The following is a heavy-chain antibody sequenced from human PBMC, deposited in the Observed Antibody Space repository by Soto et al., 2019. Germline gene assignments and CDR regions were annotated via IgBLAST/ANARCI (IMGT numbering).Heavy chain of an antibody. Sequence: EVQLVESGGGLVQRGGSLRLSCAASGFTFSDYWMHWVRQAPGKGPVWLSRINGDGSNTNHAHFVKGRFTISRDNAKNTLYLQINSLRAEDTVVYYCVRSMTTLTIDWLDPWGRGTQVTVSS. V-gene: IGHV3-74*01. CDR2: INGDGSNT. CDR1: GFTFSDYW. CDR3: VRSMTTLTIDWLDP. J-gene: IGHJ5*02. D-gene: IGHD4-17*01.